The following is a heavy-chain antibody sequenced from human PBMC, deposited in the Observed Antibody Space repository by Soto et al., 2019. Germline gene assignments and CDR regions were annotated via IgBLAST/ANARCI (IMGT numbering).Heavy chain of an antibody. J-gene: IGHJ4*02. CDR3: AREVQVHTPAFVY. Sequence: QVQLVQSGAEMKKPGSSVKVSCQSSGGTFNTYAMNWVRQAPGQGPEWMGDISPMFGAANYAPKFQGRVTITADESTGTSYMQLSSLTSADTALYFCAREVQVHTPAFVYWGQGTLVTVS. CDR1: GGTFNTYA. V-gene: IGHV1-69*19. CDR2: ISPMFGAA. D-gene: IGHD3-10*01.